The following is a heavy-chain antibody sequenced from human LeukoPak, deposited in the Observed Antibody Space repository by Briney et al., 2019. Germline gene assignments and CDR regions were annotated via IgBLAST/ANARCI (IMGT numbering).Heavy chain of an antibody. CDR1: GGSFSGYY. CDR2: INHSGST. V-gene: IGHV4-34*01. J-gene: IGHJ3*02. D-gene: IGHD3-9*01. Sequence: SETLSLTCAVYGGSFSGYYWSWIRQPPGKGLEWIGEINHSGSTNYNPSLKSRVTISVDTSKNQFSLKLSSVTAADTAVYYCARGAPYYDILTGYYPPRAFDIWGQGTMVTVSS. CDR3: ARGAPYYDILTGYYPPRAFDI.